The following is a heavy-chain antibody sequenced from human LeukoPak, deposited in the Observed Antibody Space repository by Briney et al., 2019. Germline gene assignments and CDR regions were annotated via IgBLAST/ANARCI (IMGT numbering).Heavy chain of an antibody. D-gene: IGHD2-15*01. Sequence: ASVKVSCKAPGYTFSNYYMHWVRQAPGRGLEWVGLIRSKPSSYTTVYAASVKGRFTISRDDSKNTAYLQMNSLKAEDTAGYYCTRQDWSGGSGSYVDYWGQGTLVTVSS. J-gene: IGHJ4*02. CDR3: TRQDWSGGSGSYVDY. CDR1: GYTFSNYY. V-gene: IGHV3-73*01. CDR2: IRSKPSSYTT.